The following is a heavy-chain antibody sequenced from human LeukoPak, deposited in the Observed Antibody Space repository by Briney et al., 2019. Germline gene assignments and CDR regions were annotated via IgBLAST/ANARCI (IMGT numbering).Heavy chain of an antibody. Sequence: GASVKVSCKASGYTFTSYGISWVRQAPGQGLEWMGRISAYNGNTNYAQKLQGRVAMTTDTSTSTAYMELRSLRSDDTAVYYCARPRYSNYLYNWFDPWGQGTLVTVSS. D-gene: IGHD4-11*01. CDR1: GYTFTSYG. V-gene: IGHV1-18*01. CDR3: ARPRYSNYLYNWFDP. J-gene: IGHJ5*02. CDR2: ISAYNGNT.